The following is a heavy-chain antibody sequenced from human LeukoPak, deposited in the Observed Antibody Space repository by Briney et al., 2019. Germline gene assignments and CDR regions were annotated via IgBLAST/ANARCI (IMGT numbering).Heavy chain of an antibody. D-gene: IGHD2-15*01. V-gene: IGHV3-23*01. CDR3: AKDRPFHGVAGTLFYH. J-gene: IGHJ4*01. CDR1: GFTFSSYA. CDR2: ISGSGGST. Sequence: GGSLRLSCAASGFTFSSYAMSWVRQAPGKGLEWVSAISGSGGSTYYADSVKGRFTISRDNSKNTLYLQMNSLRAEDTAVYYCAKDRPFHGVAGTLFYHRGQGTLGTGSS.